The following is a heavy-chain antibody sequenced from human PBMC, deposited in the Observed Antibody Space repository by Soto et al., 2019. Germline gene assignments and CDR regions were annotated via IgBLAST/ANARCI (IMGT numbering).Heavy chain of an antibody. Sequence: LRLSCAASGFTVSSIYMSWVRQAPGKGLEWVSVIYSGGSTYYADSVKGRFTISRDNSKNTLYLQMNSLRAEDTAVYYCAREGYYDFWSGRRGFDPWGQGTLVTVSS. CDR1: GFTVSSIY. D-gene: IGHD3-3*01. CDR2: IYSGGST. CDR3: AREGYYDFWSGRRGFDP. J-gene: IGHJ5*02. V-gene: IGHV3-53*01.